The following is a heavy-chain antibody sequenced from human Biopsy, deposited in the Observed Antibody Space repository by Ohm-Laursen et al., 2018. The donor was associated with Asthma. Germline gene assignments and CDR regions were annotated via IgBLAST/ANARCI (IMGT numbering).Heavy chain of an antibody. Sequence: SSVKVSCKASGDSLGSFINYAISWVRQAPRQGLEWMGGLIPVLGTADYAPMFEGRVTITTDESTSTAYLELTSLRFEDTAVYYCARGYSGTDRIVYYYSGMEVWGQGTTVTVSS. CDR1: GDSLGSFINYA. D-gene: IGHD5-12*01. CDR2: LIPVLGTA. CDR3: ARGYSGTDRIVYYYSGMEV. V-gene: IGHV1-69*05. J-gene: IGHJ6*02.